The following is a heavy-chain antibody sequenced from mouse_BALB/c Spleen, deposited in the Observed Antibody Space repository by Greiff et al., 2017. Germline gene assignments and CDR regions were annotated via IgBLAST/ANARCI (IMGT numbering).Heavy chain of an antibody. CDR2: IWGDGST. Sequence: VQLQESGPGLVAPSQSLSITCTVSGFSLTSYGVNWVRQPPGKGLEWLGMIWGDGSTDYNSALKSRLSISKDNSKSQVFLKMNSLQTDDTARYYCARDSITTAFYAMDYWGQGTSVTVSS. J-gene: IGHJ4*01. CDR3: ARDSITTAFYAMDY. V-gene: IGHV2-6-7*01. CDR1: GFSLTSYG. D-gene: IGHD1-2*01.